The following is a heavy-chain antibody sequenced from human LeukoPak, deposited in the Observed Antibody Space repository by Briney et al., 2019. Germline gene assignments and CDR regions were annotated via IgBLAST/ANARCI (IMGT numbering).Heavy chain of an antibody. CDR2: IYSSVST. D-gene: IGHD2-15*01. CDR1: GDSINDHY. CDR3: ARQRYSGGSCYRVDQLYYMDV. V-gene: IGHV4-4*09. Sequence: PSETLSLSCTVSGDSINDHYWSWIRQPPGEGLEWVAYIYSSVSTRYNPSLRSRGTISLDTYTRKFSLQLTSVTAADAGVYYCARQRYSGGSCYRVDQLYYMDVWGKGTTVTVSS. J-gene: IGHJ6*03.